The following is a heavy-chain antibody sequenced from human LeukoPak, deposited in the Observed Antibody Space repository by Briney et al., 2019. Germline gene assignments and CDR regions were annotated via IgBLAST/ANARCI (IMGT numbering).Heavy chain of an antibody. CDR2: IIPIFGTA. Sequence: GASVKVSCKASGGTFISYAISWVRQAPGQGLEWMGGIIPIFGTANYAQKFQGRVTITADESTSTAYMELSSLRSEDTAVYYCARSDYGDYDPRRPLGYLGQGNPVTVSS. J-gene: IGHJ4*02. D-gene: IGHD4-17*01. V-gene: IGHV1-69*13. CDR3: ARSDYGDYDPRRPLGY. CDR1: GGTFISYA.